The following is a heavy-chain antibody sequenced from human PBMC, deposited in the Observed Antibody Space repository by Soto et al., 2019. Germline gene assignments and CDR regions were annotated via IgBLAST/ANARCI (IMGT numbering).Heavy chain of an antibody. CDR3: ARGYRVGATFDY. D-gene: IGHD1-26*01. V-gene: IGHV3-23*01. J-gene: IGHJ4*02. CDR1: GFTFSSYA. Sequence: EVQLLESGGDLVQPGGSLRLSCAASGFTFSSYAMSWVRQAPGKGLEWVSVISGTDGSTYYADFVKGRFTISRDNSKNSLYLQMNSLRAEDTAVYYCARGYRVGATFDYWGQGTLVTVSS. CDR2: ISGTDGST.